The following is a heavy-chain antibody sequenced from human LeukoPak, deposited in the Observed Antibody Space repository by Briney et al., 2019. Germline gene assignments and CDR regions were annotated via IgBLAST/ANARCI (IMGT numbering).Heavy chain of an antibody. D-gene: IGHD2-21*02. J-gene: IGHJ3*01. CDR2: IDSSSNTI. V-gene: IGHV3-48*01. CDR3: TRDRTAGAFDV. Sequence: GGSLRLSCAASGFTFTTYTMHWVRQAPGKGLESVSYIDSSSNTIYYADSVEGRFTISRDNAKKSLYLQMNSLRGDDTAVYYCTRDRTAGAFDVWGQGTMVTVSS. CDR1: GFTFTTYT.